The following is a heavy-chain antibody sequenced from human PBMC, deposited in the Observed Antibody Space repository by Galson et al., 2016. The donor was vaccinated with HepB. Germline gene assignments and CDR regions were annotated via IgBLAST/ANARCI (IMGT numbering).Heavy chain of an antibody. D-gene: IGHD1/OR15-1a*01. CDR3: ARDGWIASTRTFFDS. J-gene: IGHJ4*02. Sequence: SLRLSCAASGFTFTSYAMSWVRQAPGKGLEWVSAINGGGGFTYYADSVKGRFTISRDNSKNTLFLQMNSLRPEDTALYYCARDGWIASTRTFFDSWGQGTLVTVSS. CDR1: GFTFTSYA. CDR2: INGGGGFT. V-gene: IGHV3-23*01.